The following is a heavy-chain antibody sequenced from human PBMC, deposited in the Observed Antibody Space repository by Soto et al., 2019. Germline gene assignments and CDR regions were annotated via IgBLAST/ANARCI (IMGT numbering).Heavy chain of an antibody. Sequence: PSETLSLTCAVYGGSFSGYYWSWIRQPPGKGLEWIGEINHSGSTNYNPSLKSRVTISVDTSKNQFSLKLSSVTAADTAVYYCARKGNMITFGGVIVLGYFDYWGQGTLVTVSS. CDR1: GGSFSGYY. V-gene: IGHV4-34*01. CDR3: ARKGNMITFGGVIVLGYFDY. D-gene: IGHD3-16*02. CDR2: INHSGST. J-gene: IGHJ4*02.